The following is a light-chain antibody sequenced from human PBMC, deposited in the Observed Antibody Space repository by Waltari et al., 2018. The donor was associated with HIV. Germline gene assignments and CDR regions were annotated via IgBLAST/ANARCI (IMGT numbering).Light chain of an antibody. J-gene: IGKJ1*01. CDR3: QEYNTYSET. CDR2: EAS. CDR1: QSIGSW. V-gene: IGKV1-5*03. Sequence: DIKMTQSPSPLSASAGDRVTITCRASQSIGSWLAWYQQKPGKAPTLLISEASTLQTGVPSRFSGSGSGTEFTLTISSLHPDDFATYYCQEYNTYSETFGQGTKVEIK.